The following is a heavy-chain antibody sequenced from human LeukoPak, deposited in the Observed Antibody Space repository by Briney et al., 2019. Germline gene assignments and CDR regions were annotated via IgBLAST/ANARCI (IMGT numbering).Heavy chain of an antibody. CDR3: AREGTAAAGTYYFDY. CDR1: GFTFSSYA. J-gene: IGHJ4*02. Sequence: GGSLRLSCAASGFTFSSYAMNWVRQAPGRGLEWVSAVDRSSDSTYYAESVKGRFTISRDNSKNTLYLQMNSLRAEDTAVYYCAREGTAAAGTYYFDYWGQGTLVTVSS. CDR2: VDRSSDST. V-gene: IGHV3-23*01. D-gene: IGHD6-13*01.